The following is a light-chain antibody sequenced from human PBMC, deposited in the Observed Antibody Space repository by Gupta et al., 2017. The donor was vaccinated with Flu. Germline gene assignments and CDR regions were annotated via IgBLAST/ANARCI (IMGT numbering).Light chain of an antibody. J-gene: IGLJ3*02. CDR2: DDS. CDR1: NIGRKS. V-gene: IGLV3-21*02. CDR3: QVWDSSSDHPHWV. Sequence: SYVLTQPPSVSVAPGQTARITCGGNNIGRKSVHWYQQKPGQAPVVVLYDDSDRPSGIPDRFSGSNSGNTATLTISRVEAGDEADYYCQVWDSSSDHPHWVFGGGTKLTGL.